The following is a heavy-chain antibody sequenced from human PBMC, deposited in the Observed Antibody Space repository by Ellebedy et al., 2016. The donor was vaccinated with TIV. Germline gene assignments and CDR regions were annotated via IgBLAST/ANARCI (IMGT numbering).Heavy chain of an antibody. D-gene: IGHD6-6*01. CDR2: MNADSGAT. CDR3: TRRSIEPRPADDGFDI. CDR1: GDSFTDYY. Sequence: ASVKVSXXSSGDSFTDYYIHWLRRAPGHGLEWLGWMNADSGATKYIENFEGRVTMTRDTSINTAYMELSRLTSDDTAVYYCTRRSIEPRPADDGFDIWGQGTMVTVSS. J-gene: IGHJ3*02. V-gene: IGHV1-2*02.